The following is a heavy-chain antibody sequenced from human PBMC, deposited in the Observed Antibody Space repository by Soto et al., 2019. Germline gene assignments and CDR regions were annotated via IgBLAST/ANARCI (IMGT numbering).Heavy chain of an antibody. J-gene: IGHJ4*02. CDR2: IYYSGST. CDR3: ARHYSSGWYVTFDY. Sequence: SKTLSLTCTVSGGCISSYYWSWIRQPPGKGLEWIGYIYYSGSTNYNPSLKSRVTISVDTSKNQFSLKLSSVTAADTAVYYCARHYSSGWYVTFDYWGQGTLVTVS. V-gene: IGHV4-59*08. D-gene: IGHD6-19*01. CDR1: GGCISSYY.